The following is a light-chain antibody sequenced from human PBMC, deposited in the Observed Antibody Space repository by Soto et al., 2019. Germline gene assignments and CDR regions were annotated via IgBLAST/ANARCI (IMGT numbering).Light chain of an antibody. CDR2: RAS. V-gene: IGKV3-15*01. CDR3: PQYQNLWT. Sequence: IVMTQSPATLSVSPGERYTLSCRAGQTIYSNVAWYQQRPDQSPRLLIYRASTRATGVPARFSGSGSGTEFTLTISSLQSEDFALYYCPQYQNLWTVGQGTQVEIK. J-gene: IGKJ1*01. CDR1: QTIYSN.